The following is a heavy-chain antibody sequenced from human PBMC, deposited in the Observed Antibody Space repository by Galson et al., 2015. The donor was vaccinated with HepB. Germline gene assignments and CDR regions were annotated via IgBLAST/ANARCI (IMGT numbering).Heavy chain of an antibody. V-gene: IGHV3-23*01. CDR1: GFTFSNYV. Sequence: SLRLSCAASGFTFSNYVMNWVRQAPGKGLEWVSSISGSGGSTYYARYVKGRLTISRDNSKNPLYLQMNSLRAEDTAVYYCAKNSGSSWFGPYHFDSWGQGSLVTVSS. CDR2: ISGSGGST. J-gene: IGHJ4*02. D-gene: IGHD6-13*01. CDR3: AKNSGSSWFGPYHFDS.